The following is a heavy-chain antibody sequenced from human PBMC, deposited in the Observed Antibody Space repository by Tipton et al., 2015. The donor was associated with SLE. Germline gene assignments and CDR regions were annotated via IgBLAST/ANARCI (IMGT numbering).Heavy chain of an antibody. CDR1: GASITSHY. CDR2: ITHIGST. CDR3: VHYDYDDYLEY. J-gene: IGHJ4*02. Sequence: LSLTCTVSGASITSHYWSWIRQSPGKGLEWIGEITHIGSTNYNPSLKSRVTISADTSKNQFSLNLSSVTAADTAVYYCVHYDYDDYLEYWGQGTLVTVSS. V-gene: IGHV4-34*01. D-gene: IGHD3-16*01.